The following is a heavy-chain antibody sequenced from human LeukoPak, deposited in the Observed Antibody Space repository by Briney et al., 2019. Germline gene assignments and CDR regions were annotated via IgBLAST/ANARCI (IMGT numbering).Heavy chain of an antibody. V-gene: IGHV3-23*01. Sequence: PGGSLRLSCAASGLTFSSYAMSWVRQAPGKGLEWVSGITSGFTPHYADSVKGRFTISRDNSKNTFHLQMNSLRAEGTAVYYCAKDYSDSRVGDVFFEYWGQGTLVTASS. CDR2: ITSGFTP. D-gene: IGHD1-26*01. CDR3: AKDYSDSRVGDVFFEY. CDR1: GLTFSSYA. J-gene: IGHJ4*02.